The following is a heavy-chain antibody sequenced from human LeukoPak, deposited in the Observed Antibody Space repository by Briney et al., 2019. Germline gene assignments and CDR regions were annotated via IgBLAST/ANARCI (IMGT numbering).Heavy chain of an antibody. J-gene: IGHJ4*02. CDR2: ISGSGGST. Sequence: GGSLRLSCAASGFTFSSYAMSWVRQAPGKGLEWVSAISGSGGSTYYADSVKGRFTISRDNSKNTLYLQMNSLRAEDTAVYYCAKDPGAYCGGDCYIDSWGQGTLVTVSS. CDR3: AKDPGAYCGGDCYIDS. CDR1: GFTFSSYA. D-gene: IGHD2-21*01. V-gene: IGHV3-23*01.